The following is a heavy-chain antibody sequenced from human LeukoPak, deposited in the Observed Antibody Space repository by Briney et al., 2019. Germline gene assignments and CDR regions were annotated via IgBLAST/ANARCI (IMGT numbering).Heavy chain of an antibody. D-gene: IGHD4-17*01. CDR2: IYYSGST. V-gene: IGHV4-30-4*01. J-gene: IGHJ3*02. Sequence: PSQTLSLTCTVSGGSISSGDYYWSWIRQPPGKGLEWIGYIYYSGSTYYTPSLKSRVTISVDTSKNQFSLKLSSVTAADTAVYYCARRNSNDYDYAFDIWGQGTMVTVSS. CDR3: ARRNSNDYDYAFDI. CDR1: GGSISSGDYY.